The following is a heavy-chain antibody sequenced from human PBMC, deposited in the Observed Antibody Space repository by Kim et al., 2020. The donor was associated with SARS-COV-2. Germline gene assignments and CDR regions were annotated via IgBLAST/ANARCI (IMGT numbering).Heavy chain of an antibody. CDR3: AKRDYDADGYYYFDF. Sequence: NPPLTRRVTISASTSKNQFSLRLPSVTAADTAVYYCAKRDYDADGYYYFDFWGQGSLVTVSS. V-gene: IGHV4-59*01. J-gene: IGHJ4*02. D-gene: IGHD3-22*01.